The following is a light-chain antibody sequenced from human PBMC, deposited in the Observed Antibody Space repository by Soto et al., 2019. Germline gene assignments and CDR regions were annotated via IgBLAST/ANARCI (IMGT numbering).Light chain of an antibody. J-gene: IGKJ2*01. CDR3: QQRYNRPPYT. Sequence: EIVLTQSPATLSLSPGERATLSCRASPTVSSYVAWYQQRHGQAPRLVIYDSSTRAPGGPARFSGSGSGTQVNRTISSLEPEDSAVYCCQQRYNRPPYTCGQGTKLEIK. CDR1: PTVSSY. V-gene: IGKV3-11*01. CDR2: DSS.